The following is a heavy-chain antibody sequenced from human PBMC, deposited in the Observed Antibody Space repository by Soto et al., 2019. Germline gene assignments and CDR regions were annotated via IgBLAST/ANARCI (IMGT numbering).Heavy chain of an antibody. Sequence: QVQLVESGGGVVQPGRSLRLSCAASGFTFSSYGMHWVRQAPGKGLEWVAVISYEGSNKYYADSVKGRFTISRDNSKNTLYLQMNSLRAEDTAVYYCAKLEGYCSGGSCYYSKNDAFDIWGQGTTVTVSS. CDR2: ISYEGSNK. CDR3: AKLEGYCSGGSCYYSKNDAFDI. D-gene: IGHD2-15*01. J-gene: IGHJ3*02. V-gene: IGHV3-30*18. CDR1: GFTFSSYG.